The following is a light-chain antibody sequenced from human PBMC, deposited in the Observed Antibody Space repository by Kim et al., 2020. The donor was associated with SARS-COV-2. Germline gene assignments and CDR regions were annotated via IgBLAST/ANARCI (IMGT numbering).Light chain of an antibody. Sequence: QSVLTQPPSVSGAPGQRVTISCTGSSSNIGAGYDVHWYQQLPGTAPKLLIYDNSHRPSGVPDRFSGSKSGTSASLAITGLQAEDEADYYCQSYDSSLSGSLIFGGGTQLTVL. CDR3: QSYDSSLSGSLI. CDR1: SSNIGAGYD. V-gene: IGLV1-40*01. J-gene: IGLJ2*01. CDR2: DNS.